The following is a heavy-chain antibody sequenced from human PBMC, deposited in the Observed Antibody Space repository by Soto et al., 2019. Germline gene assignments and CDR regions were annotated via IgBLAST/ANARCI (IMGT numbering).Heavy chain of an antibody. V-gene: IGHV1-69*01. J-gene: IGHJ4*02. CDR2: IIPKLGSA. Sequence: QVQLVKSGAGVKEPGSSVKVSCKASGGGNLRDYRTTWVRRAPGQGLEWMGGIIPKLGSANYAQNFQGRVTVTADESTNTVYMELRSLRSDDTAVDYCARGGDGYTFGAVYWGQGTPVTVSS. D-gene: IGHD2-21*01. CDR1: GGGNLRDYR. CDR3: ARGGDGYTFGAVY.